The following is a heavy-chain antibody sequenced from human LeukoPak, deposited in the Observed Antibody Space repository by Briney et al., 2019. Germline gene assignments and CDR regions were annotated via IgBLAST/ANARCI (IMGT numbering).Heavy chain of an antibody. V-gene: IGHV3-30*04. CDR2: ISYHARDQ. CDR1: GFTFSNYA. Sequence: GGSLRLSCAASGFTFSNYAMHWVRQAPGKGLEWVTVISYHARDQFYADSVKGRFTVSRDNSRNTLCLQMNSLRAEDSAVYYCAAQPCINGICYLDYWGQGTLVTVSS. D-gene: IGHD2-8*01. J-gene: IGHJ4*02. CDR3: AAQPCINGICYLDY.